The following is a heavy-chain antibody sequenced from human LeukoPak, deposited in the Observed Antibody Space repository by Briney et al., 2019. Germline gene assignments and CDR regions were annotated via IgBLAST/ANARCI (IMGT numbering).Heavy chain of an antibody. CDR2: IKQDGTEK. Sequence: GGSLRLSCGASGFSFTTYWMGWVRQAPGKGLEWVANIKQDGTEKYYVDSVKGRFTISRDNAKNSLFLHMNSLRAEDTAVYYCARLRGHIGSGSPLAFDYWGQGTLVTVSS. D-gene: IGHD3-10*01. CDR1: GFSFTTYW. J-gene: IGHJ4*02. CDR3: ARLRGHIGSGSPLAFDY. V-gene: IGHV3-7*01.